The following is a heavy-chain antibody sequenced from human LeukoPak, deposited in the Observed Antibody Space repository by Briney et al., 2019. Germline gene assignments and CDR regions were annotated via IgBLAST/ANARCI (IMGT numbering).Heavy chain of an antibody. CDR2: INLNSGDT. V-gene: IGHV1-2*02. J-gene: IGHJ3*02. CDR3: ARDPTNGVPDAFDI. D-gene: IGHD2-8*01. CDR1: GYIFTGYY. Sequence: GASVKVSCKASGYIFTGYYMHWVRQAPGQGLEWVGEINLNSGDTYPAQKFQGRVTMTRDTSMSTAYMELSSLRSDDTAVYYCARDPTNGVPDAFDIWGQGTMVTASS.